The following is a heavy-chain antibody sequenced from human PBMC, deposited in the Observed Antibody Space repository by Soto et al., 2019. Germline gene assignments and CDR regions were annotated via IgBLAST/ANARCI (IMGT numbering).Heavy chain of an antibody. Sequence: QITLEESVPTLVKPTQTLTLTCTFSGFSLTTRPMGVGWIRQPPGKAMEWLAVIYWDDDKRYSPSLRSRLTITKDTSKKPVVLTMTDMDPVDTATYYCAQRLGGYKWNDGYLDFWGQGILVSVSS. CDR2: IYWDDDK. CDR3: AQRLGGYKWNDGYLDF. CDR1: GFSLTTRPMG. D-gene: IGHD1-20*01. J-gene: IGHJ4*02. V-gene: IGHV2-5*02.